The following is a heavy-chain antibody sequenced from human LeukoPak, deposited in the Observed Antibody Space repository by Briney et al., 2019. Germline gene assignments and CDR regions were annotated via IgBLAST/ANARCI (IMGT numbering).Heavy chain of an antibody. CDR1: GGSNY. D-gene: IGHD1-20*01. V-gene: IGHV4-59*08. CDR2: IHYSGSP. J-gene: IGHJ5*02. CDR3: ARHSNWNGGVDWFDP. Sequence: SETLSLTCTVSGGSNYWSWIRQPPGKGLEWIGYIHYSGSPNYNPSLKSRVTISIDTSKNQFSLKLNSVTAADTAVYYCARHSNWNGGVDWFDPWGQGTQVTVSS.